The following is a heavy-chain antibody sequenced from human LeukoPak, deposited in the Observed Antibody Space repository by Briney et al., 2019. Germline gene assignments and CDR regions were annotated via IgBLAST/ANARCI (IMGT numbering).Heavy chain of an antibody. Sequence: GASVKVSCKASGYTFTSYAMNWVRQAPGQGLEWMGWINTNTGNPTYAQGFTGRFVFSLDTSVSTAYLQISSPKAEDTAVYYCARDTTLLWFGELTPFDYWGQGTLVTVSS. J-gene: IGHJ4*02. D-gene: IGHD3-10*01. CDR2: INTNTGNP. CDR3: ARDTTLLWFGELTPFDY. CDR1: GYTFTSYA. V-gene: IGHV7-4-1*02.